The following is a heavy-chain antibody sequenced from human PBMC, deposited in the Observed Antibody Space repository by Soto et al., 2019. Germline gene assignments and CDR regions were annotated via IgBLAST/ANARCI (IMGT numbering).Heavy chain of an antibody. D-gene: IGHD5-18*01. V-gene: IGHV1-69*01. CDR3: ARVNLYGYGHSGWFDP. CDR2: IIPIFGTA. CDR1: GGTFSSYA. J-gene: IGHJ5*02. Sequence: QVQLVQSGAEVKKPGSSVKVSCKASGGTFSSYAISWVRQAPGQGLEWMGGIIPIFGTANYAQKFQGRVTITANESTRTDSMELSSLRSEDTAVYYCARVNLYGYGHSGWFDPWGKGTLVTVSS.